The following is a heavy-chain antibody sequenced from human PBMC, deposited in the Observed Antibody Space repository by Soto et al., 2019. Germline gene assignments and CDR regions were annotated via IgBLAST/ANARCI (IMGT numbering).Heavy chain of an antibody. J-gene: IGHJ4*02. CDR3: AREYEGIAVVLVAIPGY. Sequence: ASVKVSCKASGYTFTSYAMHWVRQAPGQRLEWMGWINAGNGNTKYSQKFQGRVTITRDTSASTAYMELSSLRSEDTAVYYCAREYEGIAVVLVAIPGYWGQGTLVTVSS. CDR1: GYTFTSYA. D-gene: IGHD6-19*01. V-gene: IGHV1-3*01. CDR2: INAGNGNT.